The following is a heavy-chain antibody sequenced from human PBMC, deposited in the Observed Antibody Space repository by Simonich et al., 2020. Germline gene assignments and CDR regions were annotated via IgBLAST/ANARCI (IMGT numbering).Heavy chain of an antibody. J-gene: IGHJ3*02. V-gene: IGHV1-2*02. D-gene: IGHD6-13*01. CDR1: GYTFTGYY. Sequence: QVQLVQSGAEVKKPGASVKVSCKAAGYTFTGYYMHWGRQAPGQGLECMGWINPTCGGTNYAQKFQGRVTMTRDTSISTTYMELSRLRSDDTAVYYCASLMYSSSWLCAFDIWGQGTMVTVSS. CDR2: INPTCGGT. CDR3: ASLMYSSSWLCAFDI.